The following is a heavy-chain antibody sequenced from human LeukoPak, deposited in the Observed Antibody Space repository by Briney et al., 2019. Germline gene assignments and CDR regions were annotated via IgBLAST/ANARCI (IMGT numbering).Heavy chain of an antibody. V-gene: IGHV7-4-1*02. D-gene: IGHD3-22*01. CDR1: GYTFTSYA. CDR3: ARAHYYDSSGYSVN. CDR2: INTKTGNP. J-gene: IGHJ4*02. Sequence: ASVTVSCKACGYTFTSYAMNWVRQAPGQGLEGMGWINTKTGNPTYAQGFKGRFVFCLDNSVSTAYLQISSLKAEDTAVYYCARAHYYDSSGYSVNWGQGTLVTVSS.